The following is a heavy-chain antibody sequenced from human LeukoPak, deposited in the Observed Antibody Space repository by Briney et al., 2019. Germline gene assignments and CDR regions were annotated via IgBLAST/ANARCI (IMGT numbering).Heavy chain of an antibody. CDR3: ARSVVPAAIEDNWFDP. D-gene: IGHD2-2*02. CDR1: GYTFTGYY. CDR2: IIPIFGTA. J-gene: IGHJ5*02. Sequence: SVTVSCKASGYTFTGYYMHWVRQAPGQGLEWMGGIIPIFGTANYAQKFQGRVTITTDESTSTAYMELSSLRSEDTAVYYCARSVVPAAIEDNWFDPWGQGTLVTVSS. V-gene: IGHV1-69*05.